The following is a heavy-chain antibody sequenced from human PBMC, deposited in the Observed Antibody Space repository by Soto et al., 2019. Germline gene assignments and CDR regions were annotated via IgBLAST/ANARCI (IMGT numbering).Heavy chain of an antibody. V-gene: IGHV4-30-4*01. J-gene: IGHJ6*02. CDR3: ARDCTSTTSGSYYFAMDV. CDR2: IYFSGST. CDR1: GDSIRGGDFY. Sequence: QVQLQESGPGLVKPSQTLSLTCTVSGDSIRGGDFYWSWVRQPPGKGLEWIGYIYFSGSTYYNPCLQIRVTISVVTSINQFSLKLSSVTSADTAEYYCARDCTSTTSGSYYFAMDVWGLGTTVTVSS. D-gene: IGHD3-10*01.